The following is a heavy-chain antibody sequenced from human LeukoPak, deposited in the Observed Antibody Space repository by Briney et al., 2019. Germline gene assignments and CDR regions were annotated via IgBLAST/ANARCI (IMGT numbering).Heavy chain of an antibody. CDR2: IIPIFGTA. J-gene: IGHJ4*02. D-gene: IGHD3-3*01. CDR3: ARQAFWSGYYPY. V-gene: IGHV1-69*13. CDR1: GGTFSSYA. Sequence: ASVKVSCKASGGTFSSYAISWVRQAPGQGLEWMGGIIPIFGTANYAQKFQGRVTITADVSTSTAYMELSSLRSEDTVVYYCARQAFWSGYYPYWGQGTLVTVSS.